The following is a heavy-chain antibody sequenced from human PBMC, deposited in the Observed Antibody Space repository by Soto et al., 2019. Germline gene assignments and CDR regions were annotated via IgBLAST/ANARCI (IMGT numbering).Heavy chain of an antibody. D-gene: IGHD3-3*01. Sequence: ASVKVSCKASGYTFTSYGISWVRQAPGQGLEWMGWISAYNGNTNYAQKLQGRVTMTTDTSTSTAYMELRSLRSDDTAVYYCARTEDDFWSGYSDYWGQGTLVTVPQ. CDR2: ISAYNGNT. CDR3: ARTEDDFWSGYSDY. V-gene: IGHV1-18*01. J-gene: IGHJ4*02. CDR1: GYTFTSYG.